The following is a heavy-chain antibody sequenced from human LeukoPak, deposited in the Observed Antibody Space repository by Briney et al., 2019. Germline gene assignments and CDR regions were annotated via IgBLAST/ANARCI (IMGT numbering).Heavy chain of an antibody. CDR3: ARSGVVIAPYYYYYMDV. V-gene: IGHV4-34*01. Sequence: SETLSLTCAVYGGSFSGYYWSWIRQPPGKGLEWIGEINHSGSTNYNPSLKSRVTISVDTSKNQFSLKLSSVTAADPAVYYCARSGVVIAPYYYYYMDVWGKGTTVTVSS. D-gene: IGHD3-3*01. J-gene: IGHJ6*03. CDR2: INHSGST. CDR1: GGSFSGYY.